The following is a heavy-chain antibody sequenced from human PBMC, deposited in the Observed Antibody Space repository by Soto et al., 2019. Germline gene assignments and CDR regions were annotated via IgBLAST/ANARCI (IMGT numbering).Heavy chain of an antibody. CDR3: ARSITPFDY. J-gene: IGHJ4*02. D-gene: IGHD3-10*01. CDR2: ISSSGDTI. CDR1: GFTFRTYG. Sequence: GGSLRLSCAASGFTFRTYGMHWVRQAPGRGLEWVSYISSSGDTINYADSVKGRFTISRDNAKNSLYLQMNSLRAEDTAVYYCARSITPFDYWGQGTPVTVSS. V-gene: IGHV3-48*04.